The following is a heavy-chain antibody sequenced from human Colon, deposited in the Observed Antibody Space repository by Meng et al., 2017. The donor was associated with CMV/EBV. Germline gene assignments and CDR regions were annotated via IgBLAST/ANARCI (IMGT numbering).Heavy chain of an antibody. Sequence: LTCAVSDASISDGYWWTWVRQPPGKGLEWIGEMSHSGASNYNPSLKSRVTMSVDKSKNQFSLNLISVTAADTAVYFCASSSGWWRIDSWGQGALVTVSS. J-gene: IGHJ4*02. CDR1: DASISDGYW. CDR2: MSHSGAS. D-gene: IGHD6-19*01. V-gene: IGHV4-4*01. CDR3: ASSSGWWRIDS.